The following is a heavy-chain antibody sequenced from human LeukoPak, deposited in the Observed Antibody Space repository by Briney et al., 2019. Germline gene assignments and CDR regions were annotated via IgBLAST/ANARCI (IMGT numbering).Heavy chain of an antibody. CDR2: IHYGGSNN. J-gene: IGHJ4*02. CDR1: GFTFSSYG. Sequence: GGSLRLSCAASGFTFSSYGMHWVRQAPGKGLEWVAFIHYGGSNNFYADSVKGRFTISRDNSKNTLYLQMNSLRAEDTAVNLCAKFGDYGGQGNLVIVSS. D-gene: IGHD3-10*01. V-gene: IGHV3-30*02. CDR3: AKFGDY.